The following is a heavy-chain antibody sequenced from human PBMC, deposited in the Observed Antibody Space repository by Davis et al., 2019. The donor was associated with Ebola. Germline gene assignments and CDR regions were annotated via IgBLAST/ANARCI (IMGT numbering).Heavy chain of an antibody. Sequence: MPSETLSLTCSVSGGPIRSYTYYWGWIRQPPGKGLEWIGSTYYGGSTYYNPSLKSRVTISVDTSKNQFSLKMTSVTAADTAVYYCARERYSTGWYRGMDVWGQGTTVTVSS. CDR2: TYYGGST. CDR1: GGPIRSYTYY. CDR3: ARERYSTGWYRGMDV. V-gene: IGHV4-39*07. J-gene: IGHJ6*02. D-gene: IGHD6-19*01.